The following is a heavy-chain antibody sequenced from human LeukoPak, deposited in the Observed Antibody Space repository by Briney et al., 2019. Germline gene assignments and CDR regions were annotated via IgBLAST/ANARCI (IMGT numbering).Heavy chain of an antibody. J-gene: IGHJ4*02. Sequence: GGSLRLSCATSGFTFDDYAMPWVRQAPGKGLEWVSVISADGGTTFYADSVKRRFTISRDNSKNSLYLQMNSLRPEDTALYYCAKDLSGDGYNWGIFDYWGQGNMVTVSS. CDR3: AKDLSGDGYNWGIFDY. CDR2: ISADGGTT. V-gene: IGHV3-43*02. D-gene: IGHD5-24*01. CDR1: GFTFDDYA.